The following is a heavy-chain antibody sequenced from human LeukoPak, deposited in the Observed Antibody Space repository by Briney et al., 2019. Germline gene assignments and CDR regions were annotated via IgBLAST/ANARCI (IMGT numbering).Heavy chain of an antibody. CDR3: AREKIVVVPADAFDI. V-gene: IGHV3-21*01. Sequence: GGSLRLSCAASGFTLSSYSMNWVRQAPGKGLEWVSSISSSSSYIYYADSVKGRFTISRDNAKNSLYLQMNSLRGEDTAVYYCAREKIVVVPADAFDISGQGTMVTVSS. J-gene: IGHJ3*02. D-gene: IGHD2-2*01. CDR2: ISSSSSYI. CDR1: GFTLSSYS.